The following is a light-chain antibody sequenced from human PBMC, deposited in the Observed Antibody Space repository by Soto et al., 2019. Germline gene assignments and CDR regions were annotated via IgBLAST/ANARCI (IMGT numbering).Light chain of an antibody. Sequence: DIQIAQSPSTLSASVGDRVTITCRASQSISSWLAWYQQKPGKAPKPLIYKASSLERGVPSRFSGSGSGTEFTLTISSLQPDDSATYYCQQYNSYSWTFGQGTRWIS. CDR2: KAS. J-gene: IGKJ1*01. V-gene: IGKV1-5*03. CDR3: QQYNSYSWT. CDR1: QSISSW.